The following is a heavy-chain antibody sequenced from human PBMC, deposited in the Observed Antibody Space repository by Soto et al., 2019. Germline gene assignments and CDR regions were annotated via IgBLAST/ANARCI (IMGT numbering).Heavy chain of an antibody. D-gene: IGHD6-13*01. Sequence: EVQLLESGGGLVQPGGSLRLSCAASGFTFSSYAMSWVRQAPGKGLEWVSAISGSGVSTYYADSVKGRFTISRDNSKNPLYLQMTSLRAEDTAVYYCAKEHHYSSSWSEFDYWGQGTLVTVSS. J-gene: IGHJ4*02. CDR3: AKEHHYSSSWSEFDY. CDR1: GFTFSSYA. V-gene: IGHV3-23*01. CDR2: ISGSGVST.